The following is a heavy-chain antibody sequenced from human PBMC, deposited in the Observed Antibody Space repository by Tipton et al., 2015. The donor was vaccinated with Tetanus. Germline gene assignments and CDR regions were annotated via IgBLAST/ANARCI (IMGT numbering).Heavy chain of an antibody. Sequence: TLSLTCTVSGGSISSYYWSWIRQPPGKGLEWTGYIYYSGSTNYNPSLKSRVTISVDTSKNQFSLKLSSVTAADTAVYYCARSEQQLVRGYYYYYYMDVWGKGTTVTVSS. D-gene: IGHD6-13*01. J-gene: IGHJ6*03. CDR1: GGSISSYY. V-gene: IGHV4-59*01. CDR3: ARSEQQLVRGYYYYYYMDV. CDR2: IYYSGST.